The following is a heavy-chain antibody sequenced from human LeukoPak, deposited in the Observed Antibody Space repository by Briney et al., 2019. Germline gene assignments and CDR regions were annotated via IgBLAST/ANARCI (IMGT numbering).Heavy chain of an antibody. D-gene: IGHD4-11*01. V-gene: IGHV3-11*06. CDR3: ARAPHYSNYGPYYYGMDV. J-gene: IGHJ6*02. CDR1: GFTFSDYY. CDR2: ISSSSSYT. Sequence: GGSLRLSCAASGFTFSDYYMSWIRQAPGKGLEWVSYISSSSSYTNYADSVKGRLTISRDNAKNSLYLQMNGLRAEDTAVYYCARAPHYSNYGPYYYGMDVWGQGTTVTVSS.